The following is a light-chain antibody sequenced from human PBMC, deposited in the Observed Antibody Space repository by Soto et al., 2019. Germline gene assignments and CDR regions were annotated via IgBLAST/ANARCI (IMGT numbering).Light chain of an antibody. V-gene: IGKV3-15*01. J-gene: IGKJ1*01. CDR1: QSVSSN. CDR3: QQYGSSPPT. CDR2: GAS. Sequence: EIVMTQSPATLSVSPGERATLSCRASQSVSSNLAWYQQKPGQAPRLLIYGASTRATGIPARFSGSGSGTDFTLTISRLEPEDFAVYYCQQYGSSPPTFGQGTMVDI.